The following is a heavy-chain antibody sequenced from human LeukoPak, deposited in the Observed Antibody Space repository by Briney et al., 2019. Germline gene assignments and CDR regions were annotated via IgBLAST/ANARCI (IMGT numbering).Heavy chain of an antibody. D-gene: IGHD5-18*01. J-gene: IGHJ4*02. Sequence: GASVKVSCKASGGTLSSYAISWVRQAPGQGLEWMGRIIPILGIANYAQKFQGRVTITADKSTSTAYMELSSLRSEDTAVYYCARDHPAMANFDYWGQGTLVTVSS. V-gene: IGHV1-69*04. CDR1: GGTLSSYA. CDR3: ARDHPAMANFDY. CDR2: IIPILGIA.